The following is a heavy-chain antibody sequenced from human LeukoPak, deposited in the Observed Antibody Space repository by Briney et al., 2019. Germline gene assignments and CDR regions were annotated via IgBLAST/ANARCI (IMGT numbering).Heavy chain of an antibody. J-gene: IGHJ4*02. CDR3: AADYDYVWGSYRSPY. CDR2: IVVGSGNT. V-gene: IGHV1-58*02. Sequence: GTSVKVSCKASGFTFTSSAMQWVRQARGQRLEWIGWIVVGSGNTNYAQKFQERVTITRDMPTSTAYMELSSLRSEDTAVYYCAADYDYVWGSYRSPYWGQGTLVTVSS. CDR1: GFTFTSSA. D-gene: IGHD3-16*02.